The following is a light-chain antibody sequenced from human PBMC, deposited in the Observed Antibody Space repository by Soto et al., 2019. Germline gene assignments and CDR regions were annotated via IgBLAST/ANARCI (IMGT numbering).Light chain of an antibody. J-gene: IGKJ3*01. V-gene: IGKV1-33*01. Sequence: DIQITQSPSSLSASVGDRVTLTCQASQDISNYLNWYQQKPGKAPKLLIYDASNLETGVPSRFSGSGSRTDFTFTISSLQPEYTATDYYQQYDNIPGFGPGTKVDIK. CDR3: QQYDNIPG. CDR2: DAS. CDR1: QDISNY.